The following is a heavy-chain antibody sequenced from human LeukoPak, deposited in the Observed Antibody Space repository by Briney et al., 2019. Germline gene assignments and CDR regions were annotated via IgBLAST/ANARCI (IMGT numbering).Heavy chain of an antibody. CDR3: ARGTGDWTAFDI. V-gene: IGHV3-53*04. J-gene: IGHJ3*02. CDR2: IYSGGST. CDR1: GFTVSSNY. Sequence: GGSLRLSCAASGFTVSSNYISWVRQASGKGLEWVSVIYSGGSTYYADSVKGRFTISRHNSKNTLYLQMNSLRAEDTAVYYCARGTGDWTAFDIWGQGTMVTVSS. D-gene: IGHD7-27*01.